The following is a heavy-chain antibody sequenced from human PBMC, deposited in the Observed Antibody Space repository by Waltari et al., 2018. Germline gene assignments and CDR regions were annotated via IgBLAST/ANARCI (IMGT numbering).Heavy chain of an antibody. CDR1: GFTFSSYG. CDR3: AKGATIKAYMDV. CDR2: IWYDGSNK. V-gene: IGHV3-33*06. D-gene: IGHD5-12*01. Sequence: QVQLVESGGGVVQPGRSLRLSCAASGFTFSSYGMHWVRQAPGKGLEWVAVIWYDGSNKYHADSVKGRFTISRDNSKNTLYLQMNSLRAEDTAVYYCAKGATIKAYMDVWGKGTTVTVSS. J-gene: IGHJ6*03.